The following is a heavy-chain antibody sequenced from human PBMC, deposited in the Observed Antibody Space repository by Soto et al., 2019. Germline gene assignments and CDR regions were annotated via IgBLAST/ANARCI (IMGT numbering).Heavy chain of an antibody. CDR2: IYYSGST. CDR1: GGSISSGDYY. D-gene: IGHD3-3*01. Sequence: PSETLSLTCTVSGGSISSGDYYWSWICQPPGKGLEWIGFIYYSGSTYYNPSLKSRVTISVDTSKNHFSLKLSSVTAADTAVYYCARRGMYCDFWSGYSSYYYYAMDVWGQGTTVTVSS. J-gene: IGHJ6*02. CDR3: ARRGMYCDFWSGYSSYYYYAMDV. V-gene: IGHV4-30-4*01.